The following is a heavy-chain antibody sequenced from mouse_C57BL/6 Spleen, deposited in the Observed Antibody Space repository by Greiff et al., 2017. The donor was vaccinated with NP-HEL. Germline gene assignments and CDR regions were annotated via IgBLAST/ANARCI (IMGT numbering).Heavy chain of an antibody. J-gene: IGHJ2*01. CDR3: ARPSGYYYGSSHYFDY. CDR2: INPSNGGT. CDR1: GYTFTSYW. Sequence: QVQLQQPGTELVKPGASVKLSCKASGYTFTSYWMHWVKQRPGQGLEWIGNINPSNGGTNYNEKFKSKATLTVDKSSSTAYMQLSSLTSEDSAVYYCARPSGYYYGSSHYFDYWGQGTTLTVSS. D-gene: IGHD1-1*01. V-gene: IGHV1-53*01.